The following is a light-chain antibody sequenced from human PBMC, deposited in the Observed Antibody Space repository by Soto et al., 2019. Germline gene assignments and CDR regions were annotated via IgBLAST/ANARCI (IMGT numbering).Light chain of an antibody. J-gene: IGLJ2*01. Sequence: QSVLTQPPSASGTPGQRGTISCSGSSSNIGTNTVNWYKQVPGTAPTLLIYTDHQRPAGVPDRFSGSKSGTSASLAISWLQSEDEADYYCAAWDGSLNVVLFGGGTKLTVL. CDR2: TDH. CDR1: SSNIGTNT. V-gene: IGLV1-44*01. CDR3: AAWDGSLNVVL.